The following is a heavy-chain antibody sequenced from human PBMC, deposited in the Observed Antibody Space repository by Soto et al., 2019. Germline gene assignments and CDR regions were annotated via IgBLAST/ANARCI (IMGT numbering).Heavy chain of an antibody. CDR1: GFTFSSYA. V-gene: IGHV3-23*01. D-gene: IGHD3-9*01. J-gene: IGHJ5*02. Sequence: PGGSLRLSCAASGFTFSSYAMSWVRQAPGKGLEWVSAISGSGGSTYYADSVKGRFTISRDNSKNTLYLQMNSLRAEDTAVYYCAKDLIGRDYDILTGPNWFDPWGQGTLVTVSS. CDR3: AKDLIGRDYDILTGPNWFDP. CDR2: ISGSGGST.